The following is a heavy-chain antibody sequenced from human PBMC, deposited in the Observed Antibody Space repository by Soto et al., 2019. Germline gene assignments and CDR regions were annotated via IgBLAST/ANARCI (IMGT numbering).Heavy chain of an antibody. CDR2: IIPISGTA. D-gene: IGHD2-2*01. CDR3: ARSQGSSTSLEIYYYYYYGMDV. Sequence: QVQLVQSGAEVKKPGSSVKVSCKASGGTFSSYAISWVRQAPGQGLEWMGGIIPISGTANYAQKFQGRVTITADESTSTGYMELSSLRSDDTAVYYCARSQGSSTSLEIYYYYYYGMDVWGQGTRVTVSS. V-gene: IGHV1-69*01. CDR1: GGTFSSYA. J-gene: IGHJ6*02.